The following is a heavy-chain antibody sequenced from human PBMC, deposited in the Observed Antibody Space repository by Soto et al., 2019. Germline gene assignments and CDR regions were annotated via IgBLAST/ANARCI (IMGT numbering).Heavy chain of an antibody. Sequence: QVQLQESGPGLVKPSQTLSLTCTVSGGSISSGDYYWSWIRQPPGKGVEWIGYIYYSGSTYYHPSQKSQVTISVEPSKNQLSLQLGFATDGFTAVYCCARAGYYVMDFWGQATTVTLS. CDR1: GGSISSGDYY. V-gene: IGHV4-30-4*01. CDR2: IYYSGST. CDR3: ARAGYYVMDF. J-gene: IGHJ6*02.